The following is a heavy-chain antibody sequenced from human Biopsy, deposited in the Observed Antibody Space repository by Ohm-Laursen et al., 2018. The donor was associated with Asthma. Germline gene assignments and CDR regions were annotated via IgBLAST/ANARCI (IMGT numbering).Heavy chain of an antibody. CDR3: ASDFPKDYVRYNFQF. D-gene: IGHD4-17*01. CDR1: GYSLTDLS. J-gene: IGHJ4*02. Sequence: ASENVSYKISGYSLTDLSMHWVRLAPGQGLEWMGGHDHEEGGTVNARRFQGRVTMTEDTSTDTAYMELSSLSSDDTAVYYCASDFPKDYVRYNFQFWGQGTLVTVSS. CDR2: HDHEEGGT. V-gene: IGHV1-24*01.